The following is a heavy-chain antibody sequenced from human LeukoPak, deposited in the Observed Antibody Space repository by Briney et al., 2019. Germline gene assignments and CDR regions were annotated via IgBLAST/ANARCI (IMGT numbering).Heavy chain of an antibody. CDR1: GYTFTSYD. CDR3: ARGSGSSGYYCWAEYFQH. CDR2: MNPNSGNT. J-gene: IGHJ1*01. D-gene: IGHD3-22*01. Sequence: ASVKVSCKASGYTFTSYDINWVRQATGQGLEWMGWMNPNSGNTGYAQKFQGRVTMTRNTPITTAYMELNSLRAEDTAVYYCARGSGSSGYYCWAEYFQHWGQGTLVTVSS. V-gene: IGHV1-8*01.